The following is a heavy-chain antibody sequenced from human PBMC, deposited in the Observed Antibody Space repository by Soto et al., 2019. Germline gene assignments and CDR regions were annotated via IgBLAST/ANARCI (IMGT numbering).Heavy chain of an antibody. D-gene: IGHD2-15*01. CDR1: GFTFSSYA. V-gene: IGHV3-23*01. Sequence: EVQLLESGGGLVQPGGSLRLSCAASGFTFSSYAMSWVRQAPGKGLEWVSAISGSGGSTYYADSVKGRFTSSRDNSKNTLYLQMNSLRAEDTAVYYCAKCPAVVVVAALSYWGQGPLVTASS. CDR3: AKCPAVVVVAALSY. J-gene: IGHJ4*02. CDR2: ISGSGGST.